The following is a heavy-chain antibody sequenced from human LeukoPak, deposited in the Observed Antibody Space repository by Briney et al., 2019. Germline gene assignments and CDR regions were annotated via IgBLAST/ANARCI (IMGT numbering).Heavy chain of an antibody. V-gene: IGHV3-23*01. J-gene: IGHJ1*01. Sequence: QPGGSLRLSCAASGFTFSSYAMSWVRQAPGKGLEWVSAISGSGGSTYYADSVKGRFTISRDNSKNTLYLQMNSLRAEDTAVYYCAKRDFYDSSGYAPLFQHWGQGTLVTVSS. CDR2: ISGSGGST. CDR3: AKRDFYDSSGYAPLFQH. D-gene: IGHD3-22*01. CDR1: GFTFSSYA.